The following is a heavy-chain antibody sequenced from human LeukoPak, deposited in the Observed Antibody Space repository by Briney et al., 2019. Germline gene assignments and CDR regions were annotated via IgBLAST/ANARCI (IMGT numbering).Heavy chain of an antibody. Sequence: SETLSLTCTVSGGSISSSSYYWGWIRQPPGKGLDWIGSIYYSGSTYYNPSLKRRVTISVDTSKNKFYLKLSSVTAEDTAVYYCARAPRIAARPFDYWGQGTLVTVSS. D-gene: IGHD6-6*01. CDR2: IYYSGST. J-gene: IGHJ4*02. V-gene: IGHV4-39*07. CDR1: GGSISSSSYY. CDR3: ARAPRIAARPFDY.